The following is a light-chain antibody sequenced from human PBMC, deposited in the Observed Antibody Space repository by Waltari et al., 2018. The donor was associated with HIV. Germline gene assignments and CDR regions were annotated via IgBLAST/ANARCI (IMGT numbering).Light chain of an antibody. V-gene: IGKV3-15*01. J-gene: IGKJ1*01. CDR3: QHYNNWPPWA. CDR2: GAS. Sequence: ERVMTQSPATLSVSPGERATLSCRASQSVTSDLAWYQQKPGQAPRLLIYGASTSATGIPARFSGSGSGTEFTLTISSLQSEDSAVYYCQHYNNWPPWAFGQGTKVEIK. CDR1: QSVTSD.